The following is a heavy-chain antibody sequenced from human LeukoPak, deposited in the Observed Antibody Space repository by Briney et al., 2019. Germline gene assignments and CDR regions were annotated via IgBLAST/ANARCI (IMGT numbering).Heavy chain of an antibody. J-gene: IGHJ4*02. CDR2: ISRSGSTK. D-gene: IGHD3-22*01. CDR1: GFTFSDYN. CDR3: ARDGGDSSGYYWGLGY. V-gene: IGHV3-11*04. Sequence: GGSLRLSCAASGFTFSDYNMRWIRQAPGKGLEWVSSISRSGSTKYYADSVKGRFTISRDNAKNSLFLQMNSLRADDTAVYYCARDGGDSSGYYWGLGYWGQGTLVTVSS.